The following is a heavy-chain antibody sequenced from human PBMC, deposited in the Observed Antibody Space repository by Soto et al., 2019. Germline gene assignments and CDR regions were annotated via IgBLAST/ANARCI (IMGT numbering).Heavy chain of an antibody. D-gene: IGHD6-13*01. CDR2: IVPIYRTA. Sequence: SVKVSGKASGGTFSSYRINWVRQAPGQGLEWVGGIVPIYRTADYAQKFQGRVTITADESARTSYMELRSLKSQDTAVYYCVRDSGAKLSSSWGKGTLVTVS. CDR1: GGTFSSYR. V-gene: IGHV1-69*13. CDR3: VRDSGAKLSSS. J-gene: IGHJ4*02.